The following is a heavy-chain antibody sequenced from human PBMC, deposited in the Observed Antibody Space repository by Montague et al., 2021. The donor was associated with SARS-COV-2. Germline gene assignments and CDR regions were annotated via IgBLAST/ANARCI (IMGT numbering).Heavy chain of an antibody. CDR3: ARRRGHYGMDV. J-gene: IGHJ6*02. CDR1: GGSINPYY. V-gene: IGHV4-59*01. CDR2: IYYSGST. Sequence: SETLSLTCAVSGGSINPYYWSRIRQPPGKGLEWIGYIYYSGSTNYNPSLESRVTILVDTSKKQFSLKLKSMTAADTAVYYCARRRGHYGMDVWGQGTTITVSS.